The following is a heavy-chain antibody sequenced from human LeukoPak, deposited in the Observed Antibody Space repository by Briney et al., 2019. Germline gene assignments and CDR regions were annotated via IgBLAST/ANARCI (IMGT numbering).Heavy chain of an antibody. CDR3: ARGTLGHYGDPGHFQH. CDR2: INAYNGNT. Sequence: GASVKVSCKASGYTFTSYGISWLRQAPGQGLEWMGWINAYNGNTNYAQKLQGRVTMTTDTSTSTAYMELRSLRSDDTAVYYCARGTLGHYGDPGHFQHWGQGTLVTASS. CDR1: GYTFTSYG. J-gene: IGHJ1*01. V-gene: IGHV1-18*01. D-gene: IGHD4-17*01.